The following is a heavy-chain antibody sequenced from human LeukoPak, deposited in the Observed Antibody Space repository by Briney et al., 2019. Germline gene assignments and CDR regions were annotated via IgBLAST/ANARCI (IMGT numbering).Heavy chain of an antibody. CDR2: TYYSGST. V-gene: IGHV4-59*08. CDR1: GGSISSYY. J-gene: IGHJ3*02. D-gene: IGHD6-6*01. Sequence: SETLSLTCTVSGGSISSYYWNWIRQPPGKGLEWVGYTYYSGSTNYNPSLKSRVTILVATSKNQFSLRLSSVTAADTAVYYCAREYSSSSGRRAFDIWGQGTMVTVSS. CDR3: AREYSSSSGRRAFDI.